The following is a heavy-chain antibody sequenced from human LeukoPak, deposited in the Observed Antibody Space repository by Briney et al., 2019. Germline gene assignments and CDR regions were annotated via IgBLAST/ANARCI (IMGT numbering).Heavy chain of an antibody. J-gene: IGHJ4*02. V-gene: IGHV3-23*01. Sequence: GGSLRLSCAASGFTLSNYWMSWVRQAPGKGLEWVSAISGSGSSTYYADSVKGRFTISRDNSKNTLYLQMNSLRAEDTAVYYCAKSPEYIAARNFDYWGQGTLVTVSS. CDR3: AKSPEYIAARNFDY. CDR2: ISGSGSST. CDR1: GFTLSNYW. D-gene: IGHD6-6*01.